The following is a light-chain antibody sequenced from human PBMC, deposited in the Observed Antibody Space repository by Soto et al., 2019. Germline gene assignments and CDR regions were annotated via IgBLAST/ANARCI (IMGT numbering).Light chain of an antibody. Sequence: DIMMTQSPATLSVSPGGRATLSCRASQSVTSNLAWYQQKPGQAPRLLIYGASTRATDIPARFSGSGSGTEFTLTISRLEPEDFAVYYCQQYGSSPWTFGQGTKVDIK. J-gene: IGKJ1*01. V-gene: IGKV3-15*01. CDR3: QQYGSSPWT. CDR2: GAS. CDR1: QSVTSN.